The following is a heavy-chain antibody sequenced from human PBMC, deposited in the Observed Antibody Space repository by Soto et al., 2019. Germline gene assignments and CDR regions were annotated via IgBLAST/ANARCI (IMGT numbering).Heavy chain of an antibody. V-gene: IGHV3-30*18. D-gene: IGHD4-17*01. J-gene: IGHJ6*02. CDR1: GFTFSSYG. Sequence: GGSLRLSCAASGFTFSSYGMHWVRQAPGKGLEWVAVISYDGSNKYYADSVKGRFTISRDNSKNTLYLQMNSLRAEDTAVYYCAKVWVGEISYYYYGMDVWGQGTTVTVSS. CDR3: AKVWVGEISYYYYGMDV. CDR2: ISYDGSNK.